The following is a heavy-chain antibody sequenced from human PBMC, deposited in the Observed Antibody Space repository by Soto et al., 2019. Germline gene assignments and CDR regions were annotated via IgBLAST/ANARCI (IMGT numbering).Heavy chain of an antibody. CDR3: ARGSIRFSGYDCGVFDY. V-gene: IGHV3-30-3*01. J-gene: IGHJ4*02. D-gene: IGHD5-12*01. CDR1: GITFGTHA. CDR2: LSDDGSST. Sequence: QVQMLETGGGMVQPGRSGRLSCAAAGITFGTHAVHWVRQAPGKGLEWVALLSDDGSSTFYADSVKGRFTISRDNSRETVFLQMNNLRREDTAVYYCARGSIRFSGYDCGVFDYWGQGTLVTVSS.